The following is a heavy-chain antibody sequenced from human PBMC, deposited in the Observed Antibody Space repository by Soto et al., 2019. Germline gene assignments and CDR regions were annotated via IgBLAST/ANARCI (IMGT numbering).Heavy chain of an antibody. CDR2: ISGSGGST. CDR1: GFTFSSYA. V-gene: IGHV3-23*01. CDR3: AKDRLRWYTPTSYLDY. D-gene: IGHD4-17*01. J-gene: IGHJ4*02. Sequence: GGSLRLSCAASGFTFSSYAMSWVRQAPGKGLEWVSAISGSGGSTYYADSVKGRFTISRDNSKNTLYLQMNSLRAEDTAAYYCAKDRLRWYTPTSYLDYWGKGTLGTVS.